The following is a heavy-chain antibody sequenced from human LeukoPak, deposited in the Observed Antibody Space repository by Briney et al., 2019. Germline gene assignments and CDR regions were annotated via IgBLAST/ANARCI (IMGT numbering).Heavy chain of an antibody. CDR1: GFTFSSYS. J-gene: IGHJ4*02. CDR2: ISSSSSYI. D-gene: IGHD4-11*01. Sequence: GGSLRLSCAASGFTFSSYSMNWVRQAPGKGLEWVSSISSSSSYIYYADSLKGRFTISRDNAKNSLYLQMNSLRAEGTAVYYCARAHHDYNPFFDYWGQGTLVTVSS. V-gene: IGHV3-21*01. CDR3: ARAHHDYNPFFDY.